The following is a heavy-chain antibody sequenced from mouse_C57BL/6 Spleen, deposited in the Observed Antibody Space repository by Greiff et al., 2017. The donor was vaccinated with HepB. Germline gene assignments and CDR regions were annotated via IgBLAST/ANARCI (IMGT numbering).Heavy chain of an antibody. V-gene: IGHV1-26*01. J-gene: IGHJ2*01. Sequence: EVQLQQSGPELVKPGASVKISCKASGYTFTDYYMNWVKQSHGKSLEWIGDINPNNGGTSYNQKFKGKATLTVDKSSSTAYMELRSLTSEDSAVYYCARVTTRDGYWGQGTTLTVSS. CDR3: ARVTTRDGY. CDR1: GYTFTDYY. D-gene: IGHD1-1*01. CDR2: INPNNGGT.